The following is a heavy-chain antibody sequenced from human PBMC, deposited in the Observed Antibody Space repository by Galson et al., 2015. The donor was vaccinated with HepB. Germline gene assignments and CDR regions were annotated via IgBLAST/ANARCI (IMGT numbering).Heavy chain of an antibody. Sequence: SLRLSCAASGFTFSSYGMHWVRQAPGKGLEWVAVIWYDGSNKYYADSVKGRFTISRDNSKNTLYLQMNSLRAEDTAVYYCARDTGHTVTTLCNWGQGTLVTVSS. CDR3: ARDTGHTVTTLCN. CDR2: IWYDGSNK. V-gene: IGHV3-33*08. D-gene: IGHD4-17*01. CDR1: GFTFSSYG. J-gene: IGHJ4*02.